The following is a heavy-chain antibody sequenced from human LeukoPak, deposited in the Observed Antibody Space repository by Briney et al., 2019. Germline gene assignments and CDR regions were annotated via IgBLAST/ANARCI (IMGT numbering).Heavy chain of an antibody. CDR3: ARAAGYQLLYGYYYYMGV. V-gene: IGHV3-7*01. CDR2: IKEDGGEK. D-gene: IGHD2-2*02. Sequence: GGSLRLSCEASGFTLSTYWMSWVRQAPGKGLEWVANIKEDGGEKYYVDSVKGRFTISRDNAKNSLYLQMNSLRAEDTAVYYCARAAGYQLLYGYYYYMGVWGKGTTVTVSS. J-gene: IGHJ6*03. CDR1: GFTLSTYW.